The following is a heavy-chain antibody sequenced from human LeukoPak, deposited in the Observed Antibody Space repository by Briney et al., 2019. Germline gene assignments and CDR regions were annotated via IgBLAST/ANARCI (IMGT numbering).Heavy chain of an antibody. V-gene: IGHV3-13*04. Sequence: GGSLRLSCAASGFAFSTYDMHWVRQPTGKGLEWVSAIGVAGDTYYPGSVRGRFTISRENAKNSLYLQMNSLSAGDTAVYYCARGFVHAFDIWGQGTMVTVSS. CDR1: GFAFSTYD. CDR3: ARGFVHAFDI. CDR2: IGVAGDT. D-gene: IGHD6-6*01. J-gene: IGHJ3*02.